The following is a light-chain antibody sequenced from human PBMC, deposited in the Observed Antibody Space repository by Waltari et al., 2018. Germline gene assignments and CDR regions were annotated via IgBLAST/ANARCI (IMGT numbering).Light chain of an antibody. CDR3: QQYDISPLT. Sequence: EIVLTQSPGTLSLSPGERATLSCRASQTVRTTYLAWYQQNPGPAPTLLIDGASSRATVIPDRFSGSGSGTDFSLTISSLEPEDFAVYYCQQYDISPLTFGGGTKVEIK. CDR2: GAS. J-gene: IGKJ4*01. CDR1: QTVRTTY. V-gene: IGKV3-20*01.